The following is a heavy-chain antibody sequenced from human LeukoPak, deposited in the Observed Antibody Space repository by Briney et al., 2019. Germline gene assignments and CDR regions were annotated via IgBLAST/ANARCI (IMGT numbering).Heavy chain of an antibody. CDR2: IYHSGST. Sequence: ASQTLSLTCTVSGGSISSGGYYWSWIRQPPGKGLEWIGYIYHSGSTYYNPSLKSRVTISVDTSKNQFSLKLSSVTAADTAVYYSAREGSYRFDPWGQGTLVTVSS. CDR3: AREGSYRFDP. D-gene: IGHD4-11*01. J-gene: IGHJ5*02. CDR1: GGSISSGGYY. V-gene: IGHV4-30-2*01.